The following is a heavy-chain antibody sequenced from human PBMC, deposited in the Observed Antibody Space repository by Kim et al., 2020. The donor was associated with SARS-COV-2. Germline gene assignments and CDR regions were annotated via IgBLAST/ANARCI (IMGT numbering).Heavy chain of an antibody. J-gene: IGHJ4*02. Sequence: GGSLRLSCAASGFTFSSYGMHWVRQAPGKGLEWVAVISYDGSKKYYADSVKGRFTISSDNSKNTLYLQMNSLKAEDTAVYYCSKEWDYYDSSGLDYCGQGALVTVSS. CDR1: GFTFSSYG. V-gene: IGHV3-30*18. D-gene: IGHD3-22*01. CDR2: ISYDGSKK. CDR3: SKEWDYYDSSGLDY.